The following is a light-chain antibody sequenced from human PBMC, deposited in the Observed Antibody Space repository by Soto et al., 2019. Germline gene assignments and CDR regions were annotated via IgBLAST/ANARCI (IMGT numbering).Light chain of an antibody. CDR2: DAS. Sequence: EIVLTQSPATLSLSPGERATLSCRASQSVSSSLAWYQQKPGQAPRLLIYDASNRATGIPARFSGSGSGTDFTLTISSLEPEDFVVYYCQQRSNWPPTFGQETKLEIK. CDR3: QQRSNWPPT. CDR1: QSVSSS. V-gene: IGKV3-11*01. J-gene: IGKJ2*01.